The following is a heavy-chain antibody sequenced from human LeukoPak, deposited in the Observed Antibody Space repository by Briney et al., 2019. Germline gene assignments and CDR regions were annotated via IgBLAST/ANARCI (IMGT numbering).Heavy chain of an antibody. CDR1: GGSISSSSYY. J-gene: IGHJ5*02. D-gene: IGHD2-2*01. CDR3: ARSDIVVVPAAEAWFDP. Sequence: PSETLSLTCTVSGGSISSSSYYWGWIRQPPGKGLEWIGSIYYSGSTYYNPSLKSRVTISVDTSKNQFSLKLSSVTAADTAVYYCARSDIVVVPAAEAWFDPWGQGTLVTVSS. CDR2: IYYSGST. V-gene: IGHV4-39*01.